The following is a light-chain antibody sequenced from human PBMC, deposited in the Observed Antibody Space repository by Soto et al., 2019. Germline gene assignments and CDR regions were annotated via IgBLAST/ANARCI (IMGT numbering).Light chain of an antibody. J-gene: IGKJ1*01. CDR3: QQYNSYSSWT. V-gene: IGKV1-5*03. Sequence: DIQITQSPSTLSASVGDRVTITCWSSQSISSWLAWYQQKPGKAPKLLIYKASSLESGVPSRFSGSGSGTEFTLTISSLQPDDFATYYCQQYNSYSSWTFGQGTKVDIK. CDR2: KAS. CDR1: QSISSW.